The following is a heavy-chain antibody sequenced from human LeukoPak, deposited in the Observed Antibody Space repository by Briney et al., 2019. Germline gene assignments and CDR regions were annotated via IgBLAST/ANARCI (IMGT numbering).Heavy chain of an antibody. Sequence: GESLKISCKGSGYSLTSYWIGWVRQMPGKGLEWMGIIYPGDSDTRYSPSFQGQVTVSADKSISTAYLQWSSLKASDTAMYYCARREDQDHYDYWGQGTLVTVSS. CDR3: ARREDQDHYDY. V-gene: IGHV5-51*01. J-gene: IGHJ4*02. CDR1: GYSLTSYW. CDR2: IYPGDSDT.